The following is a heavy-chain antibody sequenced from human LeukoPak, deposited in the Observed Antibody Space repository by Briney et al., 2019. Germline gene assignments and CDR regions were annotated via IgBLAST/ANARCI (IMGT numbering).Heavy chain of an antibody. Sequence: PSETLSLTCTVSGGSIISGGYYWSWIRQHPGKSLEWIGYIYYSGSTYYNPSLKSRVTISVDTSKNQFSLKLSSVTAADTAVYYCASGDYYGYFDYWGQGTLVTVSS. CDR3: ASGDYYGYFDY. CDR2: IYYSGST. V-gene: IGHV4-31*03. D-gene: IGHD3-10*01. J-gene: IGHJ4*02. CDR1: GGSIISGGYY.